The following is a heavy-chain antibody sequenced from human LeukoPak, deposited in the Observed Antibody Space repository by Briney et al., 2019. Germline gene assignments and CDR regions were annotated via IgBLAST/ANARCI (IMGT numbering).Heavy chain of an antibody. V-gene: IGHV1-2*02. D-gene: IGHD5-18*01. J-gene: IGHJ4*02. CDR1: GYSFTGYY. CDR3: ARVDTAMVAGGGDY. Sequence: ASVKVSCKASGYSFTGYYMHWVRQAPGQGLEWMGWINPNSGGTKYAQKFKGRVTMTRDTSISTAYRELSRLRSDDTAVYYCARVDTAMVAGGGDYWGQGNLVTVSA. CDR2: INPNSGGT.